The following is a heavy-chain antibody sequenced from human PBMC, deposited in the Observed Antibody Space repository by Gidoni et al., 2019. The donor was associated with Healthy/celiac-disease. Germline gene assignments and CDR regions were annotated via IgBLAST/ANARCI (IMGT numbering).Heavy chain of an antibody. D-gene: IGHD3-3*01. V-gene: IGHV1-69*01. CDR1: GGTFSSYA. CDR2: IIPIFGTA. J-gene: IGHJ5*02. Sequence: QVQLVQSGAEVKKPGSSVKVSCKASGGTFSSYAISWVRQAPGQGLEWMGGIIPIFGTANYAQKFQGRVTITADESTSTAYMELSSLRSEDTAVYYCARHEGIFGVVIPNWFDPWGQGTLVTVSS. CDR3: ARHEGIFGVVIPNWFDP.